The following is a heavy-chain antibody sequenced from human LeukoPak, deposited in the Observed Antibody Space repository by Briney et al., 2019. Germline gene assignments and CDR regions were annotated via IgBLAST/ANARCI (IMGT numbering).Heavy chain of an antibody. CDR1: GFTFSSYG. V-gene: IGHV3-30*02. Sequence: PGGSLRLSCAASGFTFSSYGIHWVRQAPGKGLEWVAFIRHDGSNKYYADSVKGRFTISRDNSKSTLYLQMNSLKTEDTAVYYCTTWELHYLDAFDIWGQGTMVAVSS. J-gene: IGHJ3*02. CDR3: TTWELHYLDAFDI. D-gene: IGHD1-26*01. CDR2: IRHDGSNK.